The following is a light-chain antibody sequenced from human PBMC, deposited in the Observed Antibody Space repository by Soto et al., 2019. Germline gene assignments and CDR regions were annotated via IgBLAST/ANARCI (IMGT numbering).Light chain of an antibody. Sequence: QSALTQPASVSGSPGQSITISCTGTSSDVGSYNLVSWYQQHPGKAPKLMIYEGSKRPAGVSNRFSGSKSGNTASLTISGLQAEDEADYYCCSYAGSSTDVVFGGRTELNVL. CDR3: CSYAGSSTDVV. CDR2: EGS. J-gene: IGLJ2*01. CDR1: SSDVGSYNL. V-gene: IGLV2-23*01.